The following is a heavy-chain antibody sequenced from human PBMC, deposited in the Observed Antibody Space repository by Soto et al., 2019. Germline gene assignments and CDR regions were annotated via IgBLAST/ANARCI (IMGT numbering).Heavy chain of an antibody. V-gene: IGHV4-31*03. J-gene: IGHJ4*02. D-gene: IGHD4-17*01. Sequence: QVQLQESGPGLVKPSQTLTLTCTVSGGSISTGGYYWTWIRQHPGKGLEWIGYIYYSGSTYYNPSLKSRVTISVDTSKNQFSLKLSSVTAADTAVYYCARGLSVTLFDNWGQGTLVTVSS. CDR3: ARGLSVTLFDN. CDR2: IYYSGST. CDR1: GGSISTGGYY.